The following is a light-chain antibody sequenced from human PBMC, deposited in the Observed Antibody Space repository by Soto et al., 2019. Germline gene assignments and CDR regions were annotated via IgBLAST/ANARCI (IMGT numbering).Light chain of an antibody. Sequence: CRASQSVSSSYLAWYQQKPGQAPRLLMYGASSRATGVPDRFRGSGSGTDFTLTICRVEPEDVAGNMWKRGGSLHSFCGGTKVDIK. CDR3: KRGGSLHS. CDR2: GAS. J-gene: IGKJ4*02. V-gene: IGKV3-20*01. CDR1: QSVSSSY.